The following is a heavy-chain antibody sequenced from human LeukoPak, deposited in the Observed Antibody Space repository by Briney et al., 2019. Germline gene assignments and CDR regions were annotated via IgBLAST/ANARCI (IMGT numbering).Heavy chain of an antibody. V-gene: IGHV1-58*02. CDR2: IVVGSGNT. J-gene: IGHJ5*02. CDR1: GFTFTSSA. Sequence: SVKVSCKASGFTFTSSAMQWVRQARGQRLEWIGWIVVGSGNTNYAQKFQERVTITRDMSTSTAYMELSSLRSEDTAVYSCAAAPYYYDSSGYSTGNWFDPWGQGILVTVSS. CDR3: AAAPYYYDSSGYSTGNWFDP. D-gene: IGHD3-22*01.